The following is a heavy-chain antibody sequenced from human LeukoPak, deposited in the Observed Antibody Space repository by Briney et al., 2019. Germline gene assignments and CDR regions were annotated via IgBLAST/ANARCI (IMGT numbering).Heavy chain of an antibody. Sequence: GRSLRLSCAASGFTVSSNYMSWVRQAPGKGLEWVSAIYSGGSTYYADSVKGRFTISRDNSKNTLYLQMNSLRAEDAAVYYCASDTNMVLDYYYGMDVWGQGTTVTVSS. D-gene: IGHD2-8*01. J-gene: IGHJ6*02. CDR2: IYSGGST. V-gene: IGHV3-66*01. CDR1: GFTVSSNY. CDR3: ASDTNMVLDYYYGMDV.